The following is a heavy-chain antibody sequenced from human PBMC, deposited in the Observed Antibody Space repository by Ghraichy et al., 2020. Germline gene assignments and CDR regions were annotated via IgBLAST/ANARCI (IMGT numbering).Heavy chain of an antibody. V-gene: IGHV3-23*01. Sequence: GGSLRLSCAASGFTFSNYAMSWVRQAPGKGLEWVSTISGSDGYTKYADSVKGRFTISRDNSKNTLDLQMNSLRAEDSAVYYCAKDRSFRLSGSFGDSWGQGTLVTVSS. D-gene: IGHD3-9*01. J-gene: IGHJ4*02. CDR3: AKDRSFRLSGSFGDS. CDR2: ISGSDGYT. CDR1: GFTFSNYA.